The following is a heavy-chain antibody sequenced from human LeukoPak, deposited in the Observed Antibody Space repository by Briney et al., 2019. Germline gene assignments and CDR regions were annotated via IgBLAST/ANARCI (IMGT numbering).Heavy chain of an antibody. J-gene: IGHJ4*02. CDR3: AKGVTIFGVVIGSDY. CDR2: ISGSGGST. CDR1: GFTFSSYA. V-gene: IGHV3-23*01. Sequence: PGGSLRLSCAASGFTFSSYAMSWVRQAPGKGLEWVSAISGSGGSTYYADSVKGRFTISRDNSKNTLYLQMNSLRAEDTAVYYCAKGVTIFGVVIGSDYWGQGTLVTVPS. D-gene: IGHD3-3*01.